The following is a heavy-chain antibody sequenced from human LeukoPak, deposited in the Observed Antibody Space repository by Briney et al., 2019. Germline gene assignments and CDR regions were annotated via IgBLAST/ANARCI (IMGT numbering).Heavy chain of an antibody. V-gene: IGHV3-23*01. D-gene: IGHD3-10*01. J-gene: IGHJ4*02. CDR3: AKANMVRGVTLKFDY. CDR2: ISGSGGST. CDR1: GFTFSTYA. Sequence: GGSLRLSCAASGFTFSTYAMSWVRQAPGKGLEWVSAISGSGGSTYYADSAKGRFTISRDNSKNTLYVQMNSLRAEDTAVYYCAKANMVRGVTLKFDYWGQGTLVTVSS.